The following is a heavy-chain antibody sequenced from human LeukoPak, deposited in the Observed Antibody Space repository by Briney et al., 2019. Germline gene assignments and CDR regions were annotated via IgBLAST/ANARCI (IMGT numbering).Heavy chain of an antibody. D-gene: IGHD6-13*01. CDR3: VREISAAGYFDC. Sequence: GGSLRLSCAASGFTFNNYAMNWIRQAPGKGLEWVSGIGGGGLYTKSADSVKGRFTISRDNSKNTLYLQMYSLRAEDTAIYYCVREISAAGYFDCWGQGTQVTVSS. V-gene: IGHV3-23*01. CDR2: IGGGGLYT. CDR1: GFTFNNYA. J-gene: IGHJ4*02.